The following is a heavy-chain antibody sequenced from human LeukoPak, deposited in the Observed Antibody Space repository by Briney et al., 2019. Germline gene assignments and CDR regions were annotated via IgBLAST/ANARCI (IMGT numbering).Heavy chain of an antibody. CDR3: AKAPDYGENY. V-gene: IGHV3-30*18. CDR1: GFIFSSYG. Sequence: GGSLRLSCAASGFIFSSYGMHWVRQAPGKGLEWVAVISYDGSNKYYADSVKGRFTISRDNSKNTLYLQMNSLRAEDTAVYYCAKAPDYGENYWGQGTLVTVSS. CDR2: ISYDGSNK. D-gene: IGHD4-17*01. J-gene: IGHJ4*02.